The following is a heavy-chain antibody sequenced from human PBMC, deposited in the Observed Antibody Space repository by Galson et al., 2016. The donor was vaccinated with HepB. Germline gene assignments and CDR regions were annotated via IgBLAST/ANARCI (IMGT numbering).Heavy chain of an antibody. CDR1: GFTFSSYS. D-gene: IGHD1-14*01. J-gene: IGHJ3*01. Sequence: SLRLSCAASGFTFSSYSLHWVRQRPATGLQWVAFISYEGDVDSYADYVKGRFTISTDTSKSTLFLQMNSLRVDDTGVYYCAKTLPPSKNLDVFDFWGRGTLVTVSS. V-gene: IGHV3-30*18. CDR2: ISYEGDVD. CDR3: AKTLPPSKNLDVFDF.